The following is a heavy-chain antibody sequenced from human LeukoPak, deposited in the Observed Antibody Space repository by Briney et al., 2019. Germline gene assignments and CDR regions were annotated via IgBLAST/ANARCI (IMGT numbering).Heavy chain of an antibody. V-gene: IGHV4-59*01. CDR1: RGSISSYY. D-gene: IGHD6-19*01. Sequence: SETLSLTCTVSRGSISSYYWSWIRHPPGKGLEWIGYIYYSGSTNHNPSHKSRVTISVDTSKNQFSLKLSSVTAADTAVYYCAGEYSSSGWYRGSPRLDYWGQGTLVTVSS. J-gene: IGHJ4*02. CDR2: IYYSGST. CDR3: AGEYSSSGWYRGSPRLDY.